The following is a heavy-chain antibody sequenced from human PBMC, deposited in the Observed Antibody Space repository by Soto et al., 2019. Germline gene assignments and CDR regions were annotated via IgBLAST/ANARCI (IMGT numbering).Heavy chain of an antibody. CDR1: GFPLEKYG. D-gene: IGHD1-20*01. J-gene: IGHJ4*02. Sequence: PGGSLRLSCAVSGFPLEKYGMNWVRQAPGTGLEWVSYISVSGDYIYYADSVKGRFTISRDNARNSLYLQMTRLGVDDTALYFCERDTYNWTHEYWGQGTQVTVS. CDR3: ERDTYNWTHEY. CDR2: ISVSGDYI. V-gene: IGHV3-21*01.